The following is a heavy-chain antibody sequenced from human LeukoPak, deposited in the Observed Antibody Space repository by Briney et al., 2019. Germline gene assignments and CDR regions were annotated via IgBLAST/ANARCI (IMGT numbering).Heavy chain of an antibody. Sequence: GGSLILSCAASGFTFSDYYMSWIRQAPGKGLEWVSYISSSSSYTNYADSVKGRFTISRDNAKNSLYLQMNSLRAEDTAVYYCARSYDSSGYYSPASDYWGQGTLVTVSS. V-gene: IGHV3-11*06. CDR3: ARSYDSSGYYSPASDY. CDR2: ISSSSSYT. J-gene: IGHJ4*02. CDR1: GFTFSDYY. D-gene: IGHD3-22*01.